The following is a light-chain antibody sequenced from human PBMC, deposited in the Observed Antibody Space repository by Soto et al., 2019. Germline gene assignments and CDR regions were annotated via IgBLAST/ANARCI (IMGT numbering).Light chain of an antibody. J-gene: IGKJ4*01. V-gene: IGKV3-11*01. Sequence: EIVLTQSPATLSLSPGERATLSCRASQSVGNNLAWYQQKPGQAPGLLIYEASTRDTGIPARFSGSGSGTDFTLTISSLEPEDLAVYYCQQHAHWPLTFGGGTKVAIK. CDR1: QSVGNN. CDR2: EAS. CDR3: QQHAHWPLT.